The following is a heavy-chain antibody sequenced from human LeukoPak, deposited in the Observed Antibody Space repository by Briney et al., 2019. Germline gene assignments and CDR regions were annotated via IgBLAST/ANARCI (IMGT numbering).Heavy chain of an antibody. D-gene: IGHD5-12*01. CDR1: GGSISSYY. V-gene: IGHV4-59*01. Sequence: SETLSLTCTVSGGSISSYYWSWIRQPPGKGLEWIGYIYYSGSTNYNPSLKSRVTISVDTSKNQFSLKLSSVTAADTAVYYCARDGRGYSAGWYFDLWGRGTLVTVSS. CDR2: IYYSGST. J-gene: IGHJ2*01. CDR3: ARDGRGYSAGWYFDL.